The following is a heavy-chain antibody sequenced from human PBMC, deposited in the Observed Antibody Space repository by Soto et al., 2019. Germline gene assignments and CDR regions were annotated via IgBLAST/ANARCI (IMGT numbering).Heavy chain of an antibody. V-gene: IGHV4-34*01. CDR3: ARAVVPAAIKGHYYYYYYYMDV. J-gene: IGHJ6*03. D-gene: IGHD2-2*02. CDR2: INHSGST. Sequence: PSETLSLTCAVYGGSFSGYYWSWIRQPPGKGLEWIGEINHSGSTNYNPSLKSRVTISVDTSKNQFSLKLSSVTAADTAVYYCARAVVPAAIKGHYYYYYYYMDVWGKGTTVTVSS. CDR1: GGSFSGYY.